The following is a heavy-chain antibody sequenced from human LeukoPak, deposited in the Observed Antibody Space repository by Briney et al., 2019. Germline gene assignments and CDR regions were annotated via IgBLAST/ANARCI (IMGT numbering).Heavy chain of an antibody. V-gene: IGHV4-38-2*01. J-gene: IGHJ4*02. D-gene: IGHD3-22*01. CDR3: ARGLSYYYDSSGYYYFDY. CDR1: GYSISSGYY. Sequence: PSETLSLTCAVSGYSISSGYYWGWIRQPPGKGLEWIGSIYHSGSTYYNPSLKSRVTISVDTSKNQFSLKLSSVTAADTAVYYCARGLSYYYDSSGYYYFDYWGQGTLVTVSS. CDR2: IYHSGST.